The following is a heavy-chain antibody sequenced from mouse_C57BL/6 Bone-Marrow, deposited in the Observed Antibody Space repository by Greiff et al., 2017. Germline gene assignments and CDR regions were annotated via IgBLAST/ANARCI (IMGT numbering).Heavy chain of an antibody. CDR2: ISSGSSTI. Sequence: EVKVVESGGGLVKPGGSLKLSCAASGFTFSDYGMHWVRQAPEKGLEWVAYISSGSSTIYYADTVKGRFTISRDNAENTLFMQMTSLRSEDTAMYYCARGGSSAWFAYWGQGTLVTVSA. V-gene: IGHV5-17*01. CDR3: ARGGSSAWFAY. J-gene: IGHJ3*01. CDR1: GFTFSDYG. D-gene: IGHD1-1*01.